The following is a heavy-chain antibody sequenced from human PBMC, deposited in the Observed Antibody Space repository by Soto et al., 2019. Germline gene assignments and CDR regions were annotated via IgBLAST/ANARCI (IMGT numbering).Heavy chain of an antibody. V-gene: IGHV1-24*01. Sequence: ASVMVSCKVSGYTLTELSMDWVRQAPGKGLEWMGGFDPEDGETIYAQKFQGRVTMTEDTSTDTAYMELSSLRSEDTAVYYCATDSGRRAGGDAFDIWGQGTMVT. D-gene: IGHD1-26*01. CDR2: FDPEDGET. CDR1: GYTLTELS. J-gene: IGHJ3*02. CDR3: ATDSGRRAGGDAFDI.